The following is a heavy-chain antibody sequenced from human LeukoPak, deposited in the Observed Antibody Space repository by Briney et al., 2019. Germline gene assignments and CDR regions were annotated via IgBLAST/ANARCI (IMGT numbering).Heavy chain of an antibody. CDR1: GGTFSSYA. CDR2: IIPIFGTA. J-gene: IGHJ4*02. Sequence: SVKASCKTSGGTFSSYAISWVRQAPGQGLEWMGGIIPIFGTANYAQKFQGRVTITTDESTSTAYMELSSLRPEDTAVYYCARGLLRFSWLDFDYWGQGTLVTVSS. D-gene: IGHD3-3*01. CDR3: ARGLLRFSWLDFDY. V-gene: IGHV1-69*05.